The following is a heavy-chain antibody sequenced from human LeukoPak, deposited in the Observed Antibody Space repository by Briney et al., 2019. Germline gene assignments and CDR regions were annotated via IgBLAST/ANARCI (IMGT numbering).Heavy chain of an antibody. Sequence: ASVKVSCKASGGTFSTYTLSWVRQAPGQGLEWMGWISAYNGNTNYAQKLQGRVTMTTDTSTSTAYMELRSLRSDDTAVYYCARDVVPYCSGGSCYGWFDPWGQGTLVTVSS. CDR3: ARDVVPYCSGGSCYGWFDP. CDR1: GGTFSTYT. V-gene: IGHV1-18*04. J-gene: IGHJ5*02. D-gene: IGHD2-15*01. CDR2: ISAYNGNT.